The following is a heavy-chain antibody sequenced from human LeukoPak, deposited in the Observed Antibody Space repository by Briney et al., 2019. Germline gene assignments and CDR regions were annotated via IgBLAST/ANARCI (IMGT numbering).Heavy chain of an antibody. CDR3: ARGAGAFDY. J-gene: IGHJ4*01. V-gene: IGHV4-59*01. Sequence: PSETLSLTCTVSGVSISPYYWSWIRQPPGKGLEWIGYIYHSGSTTYNPSLKSPVTISVDTSRNQFSLKLSSVTAADTAVYYCARGAGAFDYWGHGTLVTVSS. CDR1: GVSISPYY. D-gene: IGHD6-19*01. CDR2: IYHSGST.